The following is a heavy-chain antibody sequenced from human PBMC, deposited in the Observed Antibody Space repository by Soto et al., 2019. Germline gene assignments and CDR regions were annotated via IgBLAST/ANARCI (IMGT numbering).Heavy chain of an antibody. CDR1: GYTFTSYG. CDR2: ISAYNGNT. J-gene: IGHJ4*02. V-gene: IGHV1-18*01. Sequence: QVQLVQSGAEVKKPGASVKVSCKASGYTFTSYGISWVRQAPGQGLEWMGWISAYNGNTNYAQKLQGRVTMTTDTSXTTAYMELRSLRSDDTAVYYCARVCSGGSCSRYFDYWGQGTLVTVSS. D-gene: IGHD2-15*01. CDR3: ARVCSGGSCSRYFDY.